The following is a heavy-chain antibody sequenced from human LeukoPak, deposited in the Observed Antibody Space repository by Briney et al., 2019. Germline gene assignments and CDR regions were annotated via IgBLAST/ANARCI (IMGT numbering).Heavy chain of an antibody. CDR2: IYYSGST. Sequence: SETLSLTCTVSGGSISSSSYYWGWIRQPPGKGLEWIGSIYYSGSTYYNPSLKSRVTISVDTSKNQFSLKLSSVTAADTAVYYCARASGSYWWFDSWGQGTLVTVSS. D-gene: IGHD1-26*01. J-gene: IGHJ5*01. CDR3: ARASGSYWWFDS. V-gene: IGHV4-39*07. CDR1: GGSISSSSYY.